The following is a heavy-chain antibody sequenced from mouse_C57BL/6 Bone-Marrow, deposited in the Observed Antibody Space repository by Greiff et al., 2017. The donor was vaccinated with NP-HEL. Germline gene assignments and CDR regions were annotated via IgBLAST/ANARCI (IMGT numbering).Heavy chain of an antibody. CDR2: LLPGSGST. CDR3: ASDPKLGRGYFDV. CDR1: GYTFPGYW. J-gene: IGHJ1*03. Sequence: VQLQQSGAELMKPGASVTLSCKATGYTFPGYWIEWVKPRPGHGLEWIGALLPGSGSTNYNEKFKGKATFTADTSSNTAYMQLSSLTTEDSAIYYCASDPKLGRGYFDVWGTGTTVTVSS. D-gene: IGHD4-1*01. V-gene: IGHV1-9*01.